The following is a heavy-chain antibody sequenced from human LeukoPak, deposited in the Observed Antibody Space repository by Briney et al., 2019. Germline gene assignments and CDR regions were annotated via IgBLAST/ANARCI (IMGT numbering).Heavy chain of an antibody. CDR3: AKDDYGD. D-gene: IGHD4-17*01. CDR1: GFTFSSYS. V-gene: IGHV3-7*01. J-gene: IGHJ4*02. Sequence: GGSLRLSCAASGFTFSSYSMNWVRQAPGKGLEWVANIKQDGSEKYYVDSVKGRFTISRDNAKKSLYLQMNSLRAEDTAVYYCAKDDYGDWGQGTLVTVSS. CDR2: IKQDGSEK.